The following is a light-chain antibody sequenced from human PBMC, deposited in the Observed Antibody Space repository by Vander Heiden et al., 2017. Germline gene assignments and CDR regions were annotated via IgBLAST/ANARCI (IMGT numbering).Light chain of an antibody. Sequence: DIQMTQSPSSLSASVGDRVTITCRASQGIRNYLAWYQQKPGKVPKLLLYDASTLHSGVPSRFRGSGSGTDFTLSISSLQPEDVATYYCQKYDSAQLTFGGGTKVEI. CDR1: QGIRNY. CDR3: QKYDSAQLT. CDR2: DAS. J-gene: IGKJ4*01. V-gene: IGKV1-27*01.